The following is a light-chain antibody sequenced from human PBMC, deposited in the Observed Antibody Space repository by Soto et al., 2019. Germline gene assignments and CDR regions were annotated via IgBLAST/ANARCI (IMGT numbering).Light chain of an antibody. V-gene: IGLV2-14*01. J-gene: IGLJ1*01. CDR3: GTYVSSSTPFYV. CDR2: DVS. Sequence: SVLTQPASVSGSPGQSITISCTGTNSDVGGYNYVSWYQQHPGKAPKLMIYDVSNRPSGVSNRFSGSKSGNTASLTISGLQTEDEADYYCGTYVSSSTPFYVFGMGAKVTVL. CDR1: NSDVGGYNY.